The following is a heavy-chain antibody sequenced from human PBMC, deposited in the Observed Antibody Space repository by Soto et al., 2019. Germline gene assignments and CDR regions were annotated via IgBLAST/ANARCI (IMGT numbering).Heavy chain of an antibody. J-gene: IGHJ6*02. CDR3: ARDFFVGKAVAGKDYYSGMDV. CDR2: ISSNSAYI. CDR1: GCTFRSFT. D-gene: IGHD6-19*01. Sequence: SGGPLILSCAASGCTFRSFTVNWVRQAPGKGLEWVSTISSNSAYIYYRDALRGRFTISRDNAKNSVHLQMNSLRAEDTAVYYGARDFFVGKAVAGKDYYSGMDVWGQGTTVTVS. V-gene: IGHV3-21*01.